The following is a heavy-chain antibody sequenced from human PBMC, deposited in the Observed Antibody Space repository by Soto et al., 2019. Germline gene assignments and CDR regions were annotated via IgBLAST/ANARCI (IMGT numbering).Heavy chain of an antibody. CDR1: GYTFTNDD. CDR3: ARGMSDGFGEVS. Sequence: ASVKVSCKTSGYTFTNDDINWVRQAAGQGLEWIGWMGPNSGNTGYAQKFQGRVTLTRDTSISTAYMELSSLRSEDTAVYYCARGMSDGFGEVSWGQGTLVTVSS. V-gene: IGHV1-8*02. J-gene: IGHJ5*02. CDR2: MGPNSGNT. D-gene: IGHD3-10*01.